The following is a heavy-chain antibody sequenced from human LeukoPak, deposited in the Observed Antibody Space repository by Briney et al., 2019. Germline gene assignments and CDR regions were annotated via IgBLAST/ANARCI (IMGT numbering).Heavy chain of an antibody. CDR3: ARDLVVVAATHAFDI. CDR1: GGTFSSYA. D-gene: IGHD2-15*01. J-gene: IGHJ3*02. V-gene: IGHV1-69*04. Sequence: ALVKVSCKASGGTFSSYAISWVRQAPGQGLEWMGRIIPILGIANYAQKFQGRVTITADKSTSTAYMELSSLRSEDTAVYYCARDLVVVAATHAFDIWGQGTMVTVSS. CDR2: IIPILGIA.